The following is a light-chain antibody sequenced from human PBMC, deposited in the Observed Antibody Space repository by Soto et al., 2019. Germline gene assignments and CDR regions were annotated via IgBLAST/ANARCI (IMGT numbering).Light chain of an antibody. CDR3: QQYNNWPRT. CDR1: QSISSD. Sequence: ETVMTQSPATLSVSPGERATLSWRASQSISSDLAWYQQKPGQAPRLLIYGASTTATGIPGRFSGSGSGREFTLTISSLQSEDFAVYYCQQYNNWPRTFGQGTKLEIK. CDR2: GAS. V-gene: IGKV3-15*01. J-gene: IGKJ2*01.